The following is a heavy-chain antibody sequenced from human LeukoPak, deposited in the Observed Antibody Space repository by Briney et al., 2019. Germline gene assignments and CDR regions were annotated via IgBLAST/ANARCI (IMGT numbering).Heavy chain of an antibody. V-gene: IGHV1-69*05. J-gene: IGHJ6*03. CDR1: GGTFSSYA. Sequence: ASVKVSCKASGGTFSSYAISWVRQAPGQGLEWMGGIIPIFGTANYAQKFQGRVTITTDESTSTAYMELSNLRSEDTAVYYCARGITGTTGYYYYYMDVWGKGTTVTVSS. D-gene: IGHD1-7*01. CDR3: ARGITGTTGYYYYYMDV. CDR2: IIPIFGTA.